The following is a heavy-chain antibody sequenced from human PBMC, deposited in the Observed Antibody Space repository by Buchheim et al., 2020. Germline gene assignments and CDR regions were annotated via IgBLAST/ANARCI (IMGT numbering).Heavy chain of an antibody. V-gene: IGHV3-33*01. CDR3: ARDQGAVAGYFDY. CDR1: GFTFSSYG. J-gene: IGHJ4*02. CDR2: IWYDGSNK. Sequence: QVQLVESGGGVVQPGRSLRLSCAASGFTFSSYGMHWVRQAPGKGLEWVAVIWYDGSNKYYADSVKGRFTISRDNSKNTLYLQMNRLRAEDTAVSYCARDQGAVAGYFDYWGQGTL. D-gene: IGHD6-19*01.